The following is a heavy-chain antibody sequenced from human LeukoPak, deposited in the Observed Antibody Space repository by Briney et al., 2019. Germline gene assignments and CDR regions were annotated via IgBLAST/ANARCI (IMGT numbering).Heavy chain of an antibody. CDR1: GFTVSSNY. Sequence: PGGSLRLSCAASGFTVSSNYMSWVRQAPGKGLEWVSVIYSGGNTYYADSVKGRFTISRDNSKNTLYLQMNSLRAEDTAVYYCARDPIPYSSSWYGYYFDYWGQGTLVTVSS. CDR3: ARDPIPYSSSWYGYYFDY. CDR2: IYSGGNT. D-gene: IGHD6-13*01. V-gene: IGHV3-66*01. J-gene: IGHJ4*02.